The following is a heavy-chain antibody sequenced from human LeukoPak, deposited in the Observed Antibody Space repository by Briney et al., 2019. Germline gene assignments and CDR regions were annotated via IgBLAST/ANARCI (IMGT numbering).Heavy chain of an antibody. CDR2: ISAYNGNT. J-gene: IGHJ6*02. Sequence: ASVKVSFKASGYTFTSYGISWVRQAPGQGLEWMGWISAYNGNTNYAQKLQGRVTMTTDTSTSTAYMELRSLRSDDTAVYYCASGRYCSGGSCYYLGMDVWGQGTTVTVSS. V-gene: IGHV1-18*01. CDR1: GYTFTSYG. CDR3: ASGRYCSGGSCYYLGMDV. D-gene: IGHD2-15*01.